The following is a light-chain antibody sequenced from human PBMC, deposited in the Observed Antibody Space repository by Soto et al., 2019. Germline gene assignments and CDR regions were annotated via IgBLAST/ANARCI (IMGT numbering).Light chain of an antibody. V-gene: IGKV3D-20*02. J-gene: IGKJ1*01. CDR2: DAS. Sequence: EIVLTQSPGTLSLSPWERATLSCRASQSLSSNYLAWYQQRPGQAPRLLIYDASNRATGIPARFSGSGSGTDFTLTISSLEPEDFAVYYCQQRSNWSITFGQGTKVDIK. CDR1: QSLSSNY. CDR3: QQRSNWSIT.